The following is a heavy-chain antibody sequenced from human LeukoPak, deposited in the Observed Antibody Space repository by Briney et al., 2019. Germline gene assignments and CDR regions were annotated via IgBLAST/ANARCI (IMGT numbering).Heavy chain of an antibody. CDR3: ARGRLARSPYFDY. D-gene: IGHD6-19*01. Sequence: PSETLSLTCTVSGGSISSYYWSGIGQPPGKGLEWIGYIYYSGSTDYNPSLKSRVTISVETSKNQFSLNLSSVTAADTAVYYCARGRLARSPYFDYWGQGTLVTVSS. CDR1: GGSISSYY. CDR2: IYYSGST. J-gene: IGHJ4*02. V-gene: IGHV4-59*01.